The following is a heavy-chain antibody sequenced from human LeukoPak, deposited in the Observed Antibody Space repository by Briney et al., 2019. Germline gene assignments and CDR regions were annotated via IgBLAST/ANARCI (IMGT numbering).Heavy chain of an antibody. CDR2: ISYDGKNE. CDR3: AKQMAVDYFDY. J-gene: IGHJ4*02. V-gene: IGHV3-30*18. D-gene: IGHD5-24*01. CDR1: GFTFSNFG. Sequence: QAGGSLRLSCAASGFTFSNFGMHWVRQAPGKGLEWVAVISYDGKNEYYTDSVKGRFTISRDNAKNTLYLQMNSLRVEDTAVYYCAKQMAVDYFDYWGQGTLVTVSS.